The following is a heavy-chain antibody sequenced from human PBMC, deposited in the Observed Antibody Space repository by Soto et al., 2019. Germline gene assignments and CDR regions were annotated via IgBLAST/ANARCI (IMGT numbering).Heavy chain of an antibody. D-gene: IGHD2-21*01. CDR3: TRGGDAYKNGH. CDR2: IHYSGST. CDR1: GGSISIGTDY. Sequence: PSETLSLTCDVSGGSISIGTDYWGWIRQPPGKGLEWIGNIHYSGSTNYNPSLKSRVTMSVDTSKNQFSLKLTSVNAADTAVYYCTRGGDAYKNGHWGQGTLVTVSS. J-gene: IGHJ4*02. V-gene: IGHV4-39*07.